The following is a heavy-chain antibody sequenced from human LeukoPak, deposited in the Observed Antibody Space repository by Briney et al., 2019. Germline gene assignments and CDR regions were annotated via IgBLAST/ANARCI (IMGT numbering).Heavy chain of an antibody. J-gene: IGHJ4*02. CDR3: ARAGRADGDYHYFDY. V-gene: IGHV3-30-3*01. CDR2: ISYDGNNK. Sequence: GGSLRLSCAASGFTFSNYAMHWVRQAPGKGLEWVAVISYDGNNKYYTDSVKGRFTVSRDNSKGTLYLQMNSLRAEDTAVYYCARAGRADGDYHYFDYWGQGTLVTVSS. D-gene: IGHD4-17*01. CDR1: GFTFSNYA.